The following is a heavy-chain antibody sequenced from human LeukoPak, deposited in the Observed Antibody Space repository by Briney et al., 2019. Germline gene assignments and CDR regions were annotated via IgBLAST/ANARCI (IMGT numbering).Heavy chain of an antibody. V-gene: IGHV4-59*01. CDR1: GGSISSYY. Sequence: SETLSLTCTVSGGSISSYYWSWIRKPPGKGLEWIGYIYYSGSTNYNPSLKSRVTISVDTSKNQFSLKLSSVTAADTAVYYCARVGLSESGSYYDYWGQGTLVTVSS. D-gene: IGHD1-26*01. CDR2: IYYSGST. J-gene: IGHJ4*02. CDR3: ARVGLSESGSYYDY.